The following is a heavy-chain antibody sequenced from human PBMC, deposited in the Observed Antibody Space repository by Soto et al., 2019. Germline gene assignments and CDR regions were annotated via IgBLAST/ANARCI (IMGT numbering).Heavy chain of an antibody. D-gene: IGHD2-15*01. CDR3: ASLGEVGYCSGGSCYSTWFDP. Sequence: QLQLQESGPGLVKPSETLSLTCTVSGGSISSSSYYWGWIRQPPGKGLEWIGSIYYSGSTYYNPSLKSRVTISVDTSKNQFSLKLSSVTAADTAVYYCASLGEVGYCSGGSCYSTWFDPWGQGTLVTVSS. CDR2: IYYSGST. CDR1: GGSISSSSYY. J-gene: IGHJ5*02. V-gene: IGHV4-39*01.